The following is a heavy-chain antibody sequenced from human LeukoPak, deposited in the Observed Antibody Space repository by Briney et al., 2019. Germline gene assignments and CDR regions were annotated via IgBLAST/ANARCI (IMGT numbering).Heavy chain of an antibody. Sequence: SETLSLTWTVSGGSISSSSYYWGWIRQPPGKGLEWIGSIYYSGSTYYNPSLKSRVTISVDTSKNQFSLKLSSVTAADTAVYYCATSRGGSSGWNYWGQGTLVTVSS. D-gene: IGHD6-19*01. CDR2: IYYSGST. J-gene: IGHJ4*02. CDR1: GGSISSSSYY. CDR3: ATSRGGSSGWNY. V-gene: IGHV4-39*01.